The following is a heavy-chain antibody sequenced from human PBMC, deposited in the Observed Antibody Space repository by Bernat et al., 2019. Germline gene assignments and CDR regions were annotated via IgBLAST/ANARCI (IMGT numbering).Heavy chain of an antibody. Sequence: QVQLVESGGGVVQPGRSLRLSCAASGFTFSSYGMHWVRQAPGKGLEWVAVISYDGSNKYYADSVKGRFTISRDNSKNTLYLQMNSLRAEDTAVYYCATPQRGYSYGSFDYWGQGTLVTVSS. CDR1: GFTFSSYG. D-gene: IGHD5-18*01. CDR2: ISYDGSNK. V-gene: IGHV3-30*03. J-gene: IGHJ4*02. CDR3: ATPQRGYSYGSFDY.